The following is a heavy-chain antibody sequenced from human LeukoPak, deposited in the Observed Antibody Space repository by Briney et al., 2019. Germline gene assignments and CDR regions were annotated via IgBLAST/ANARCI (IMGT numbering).Heavy chain of an antibody. D-gene: IGHD1-26*01. Sequence: GGSLRLSCAASGFTFSSYGMHWVSQAPGKGLEWVAVISYDGSNKYYADSVKGRFTISRDNSKNTLYLQMNSLRAEDTAVYYCAKVSLYSGSYFDYWGQGTLVTVSS. CDR2: ISYDGSNK. J-gene: IGHJ4*02. V-gene: IGHV3-30*18. CDR3: AKVSLYSGSYFDY. CDR1: GFTFSSYG.